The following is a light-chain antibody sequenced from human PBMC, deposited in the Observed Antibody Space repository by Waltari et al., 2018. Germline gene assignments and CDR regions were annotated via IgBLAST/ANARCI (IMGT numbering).Light chain of an antibody. CDR2: DAS. J-gene: IGKJ5*01. CDR3: QQAYTWPIT. Sequence: QMTQSPSSVSASVGDTVTITCRASEGIRNWLAWYQQRPGKAPNLLIHDASILQGAVPSRFSGSGTGTDFTLTISSLQPEDFATYYCQQAYTWPITFGQGTRLEIK. V-gene: IGKV1D-12*01. CDR1: EGIRNW.